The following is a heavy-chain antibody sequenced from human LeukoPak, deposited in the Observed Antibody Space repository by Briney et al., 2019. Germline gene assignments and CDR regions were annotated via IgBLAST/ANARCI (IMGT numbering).Heavy chain of an antibody. J-gene: IGHJ4*02. CDR2: IYTSGST. D-gene: IGHD2-2*01. Sequence: SETLSHTCTVSGGSISSGSYYWSWIRQPAGKGLEWIGRIYTSGSTNYNPSLKSRVTISVDTSKNQFSLKLSSVTAADTAVYYCARASLIKVVPAAPGYYFDYWGQGTLVTVSS. V-gene: IGHV4-61*02. CDR1: GGSISSGSYY. CDR3: ARASLIKVVPAAPGYYFDY.